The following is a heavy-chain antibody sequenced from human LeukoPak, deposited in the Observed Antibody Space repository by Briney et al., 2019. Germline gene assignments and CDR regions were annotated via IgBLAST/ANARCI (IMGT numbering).Heavy chain of an antibody. V-gene: IGHV4-59*01. CDR3: ARSVDTSMVGDY. D-gene: IGHD5-18*01. CDR1: GGAISNYY. CDR2: IYYSGST. J-gene: IGHJ4*02. Sequence: SETLSLTCTVSGGAISNYYWSCIRQLPGKGREWIGYIYYSGSTNYNPSLKNRVTISLDTSKNQFSLKLNSVTAADTAVYYCARSVDTSMVGDYWGQGTLVTVSS.